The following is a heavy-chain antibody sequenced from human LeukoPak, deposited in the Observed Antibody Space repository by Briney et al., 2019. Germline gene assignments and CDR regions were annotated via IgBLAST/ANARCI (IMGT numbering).Heavy chain of an antibody. CDR2: ISSSSSYI. CDR1: GFTFSSYS. D-gene: IGHD3-10*01. J-gene: IGHJ4*02. CDR3: ARDYYGSGSYLSYFDY. V-gene: IGHV3-21*01. Sequence: GGSLRLSCAASGFTFSSYSMNWVRQAPGKGLEWVSSISSSSSYIYYADSVKGRFTFSRDNAKNSLYLQMNSLRAEDTAVYYCARDYYGSGSYLSYFDYWGQGTLVTVSS.